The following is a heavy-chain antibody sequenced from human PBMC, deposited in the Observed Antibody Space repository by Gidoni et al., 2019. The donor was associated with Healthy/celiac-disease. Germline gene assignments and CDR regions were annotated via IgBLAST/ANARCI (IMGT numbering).Heavy chain of an antibody. Sequence: QVQLVQSGAEVKKPGSSVKVSCKASGGTFSSYAISWVRQAPGQGLEWMGRIIPILGIANYAQKFQGRVTITADKSTSTAYMELSSLRSEDTAVYYCASTNVVVTYAEYFQHWGQGTLVTVSS. CDR2: IIPILGIA. CDR1: GGTFSSYA. J-gene: IGHJ1*01. D-gene: IGHD2-21*02. CDR3: ASTNVVVTYAEYFQH. V-gene: IGHV1-69*09.